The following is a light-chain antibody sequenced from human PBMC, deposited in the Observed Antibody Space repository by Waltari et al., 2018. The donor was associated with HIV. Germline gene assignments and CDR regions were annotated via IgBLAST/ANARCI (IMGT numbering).Light chain of an antibody. CDR3: FSYVGSSLWV. Sequence: QSVLTQHASVSGSPGQSITISCAGTSSDVGNANLVSWYQQHPGKTPKLIIYEFTERPSGVSNRFSGFKSANTASLTISGVQSEDEADYYCFSYVGSSLWVFGGGTKLTVL. J-gene: IGLJ3*02. V-gene: IGLV2-23*02. CDR1: SSDVGNANL. CDR2: EFT.